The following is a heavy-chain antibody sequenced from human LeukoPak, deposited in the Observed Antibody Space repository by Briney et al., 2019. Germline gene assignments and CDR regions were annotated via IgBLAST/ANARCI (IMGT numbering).Heavy chain of an antibody. CDR2: ISGSGGST. D-gene: IGHD5-24*01. J-gene: IGHJ4*02. V-gene: IGHV3-23*01. CDR1: GFTFSSYA. CDR3: AKGGRDGYNYLGY. Sequence: GGSLRLSCAASGFTFSSYAMSWVRQAPGKGLEWVSAISGSGGSTYYADSVKGRFTISRDNSKSTLYLQMNSLRAEDTAVYYCAKGGRDGYNYLGYWGQGTLVTVSS.